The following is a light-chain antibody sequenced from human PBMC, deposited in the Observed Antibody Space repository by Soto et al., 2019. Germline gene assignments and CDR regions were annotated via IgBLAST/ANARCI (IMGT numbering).Light chain of an antibody. CDR1: QSISSW. J-gene: IGKJ4*01. CDR2: DAS. CDR3: QQYNRYSLT. V-gene: IGKV1-5*01. Sequence: DIQMTQSPSTLSASVGDRVTITCRASQSISSWLAWYQHKPGKARKLLIYDASSLESGVPSRLRGSGSDTEFTLTINTLQTDDFATYDCQQYNRYSLTFGGRTKVEIK.